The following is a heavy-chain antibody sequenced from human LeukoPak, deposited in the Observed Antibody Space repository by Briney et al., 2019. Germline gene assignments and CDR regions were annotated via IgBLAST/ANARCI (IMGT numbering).Heavy chain of an antibody. J-gene: IGHJ4*02. CDR2: IYYSGST. CDR1: GGSISSYY. CDR3: ASSGYGFDPVHPLGY. Sequence: PSETLSLTCTVSGGSISSYYWSWIRQPPGKGLEWIGYIYYSGSTNYNPSLKSRVTISVDTSKNQFSLKLSSVTAADTAVYYCASSGYGFDPVHPLGYWGQGTLVTVSS. V-gene: IGHV4-59*01. D-gene: IGHD5-18*01.